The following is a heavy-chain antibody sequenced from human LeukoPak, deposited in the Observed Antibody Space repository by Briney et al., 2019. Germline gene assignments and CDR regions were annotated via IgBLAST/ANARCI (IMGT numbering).Heavy chain of an antibody. V-gene: IGHV3-30*02. D-gene: IGHD6-19*01. CDR3: ARDRGWYFDY. Sequence: SGGSLRLSCTGSGFTFIEYGINWVRQAPGRGLEWVAFIRWDGKYTYYGDSVKGRFTISTKKTVYLQMNSLRAEDTAVYYCARDRGWYFDYWGQGTLVTVSS. J-gene: IGHJ4*02. CDR2: IRWDGKYT. CDR1: GFTFIEYG.